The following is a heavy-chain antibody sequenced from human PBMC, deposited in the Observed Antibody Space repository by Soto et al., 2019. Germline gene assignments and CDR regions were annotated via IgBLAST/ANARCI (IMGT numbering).Heavy chain of an antibody. J-gene: IGHJ4*02. V-gene: IGHV1-69*02. CDR3: ARAEYADFSMAHFDY. CDR1: GGTFSSYT. CDR2: IIPMVDMP. Sequence: QVQLVQSGAEVKKPGSSVKVSCKASGGTFSSYTFSWVRQAPGQGLEWVGRIIPMVDMPNYAQKFLGRVTITADRSTITAYMELSSLRPEDTAMYYCARAEYADFSMAHFDYWGQGTPVTVAS. D-gene: IGHD2-8*01.